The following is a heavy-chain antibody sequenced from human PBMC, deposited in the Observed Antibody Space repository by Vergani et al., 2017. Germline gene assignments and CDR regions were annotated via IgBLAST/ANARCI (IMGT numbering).Heavy chain of an antibody. J-gene: IGHJ4*02. D-gene: IGHD5-12*01. CDR2: INHSGST. CDR3: ARGVSTPESSAIVTTITRFNY. V-gene: IGHV4-34*01. CDR1: GGSFSGYY. Sequence: QVQLQQWGAGLLKPSETLSLTCAVYGGSFSGYYWSWIRQPPGKGLEWSGEINHSGSTNYNPSLKGRVTISVDTSKNQFSLKLSSVTAADTAVYYCARGVSTPESSAIVTTITRFNYWGQGTLVTFSS.